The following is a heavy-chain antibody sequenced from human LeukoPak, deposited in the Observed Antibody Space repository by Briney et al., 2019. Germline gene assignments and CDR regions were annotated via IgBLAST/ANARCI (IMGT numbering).Heavy chain of an antibody. J-gene: IGHJ4*02. CDR3: ARGPDSTYYYGSGSYGY. Sequence: ASVKVSCKVSGYTLTELSMHWVRQAPGKGLEWMGGFDPEDGETIYAQKFQGWVTMTRDTSISTAYMELSRLRSDDTAVYYCARGPDSTYYYGSGSYGYWGQGTLVTVSS. D-gene: IGHD3-10*01. CDR2: FDPEDGET. V-gene: IGHV1-24*01. CDR1: GYTLTELS.